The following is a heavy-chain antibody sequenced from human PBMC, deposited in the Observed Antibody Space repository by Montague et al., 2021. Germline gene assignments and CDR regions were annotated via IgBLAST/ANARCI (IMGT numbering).Heavy chain of an antibody. Sequence: SLRLSCAASGFSFKEYIMPWVRQAPGKGLVWVSLISGGGDTTDYADSVKGRFTISRDNSKNSVYLQMNSLRTEDTALYYCARDRYGWDDYGLDVWGQGTMVTVSS. CDR1: GFSFKEYI. CDR2: ISGGGDTT. J-gene: IGHJ6*02. D-gene: IGHD5-18*01. CDR3: ARDRYGWDDYGLDV. V-gene: IGHV3-43*01.